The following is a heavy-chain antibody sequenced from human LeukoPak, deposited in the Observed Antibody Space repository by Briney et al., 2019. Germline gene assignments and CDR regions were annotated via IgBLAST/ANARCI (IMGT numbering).Heavy chain of an antibody. J-gene: IGHJ4*02. V-gene: IGHV3-48*03. D-gene: IGHD4-17*01. CDR2: ISSSGSTI. CDR1: GFTFSSYE. CDR3: ARGGYGDSLEPDLPDDY. Sequence: PGGSLRLSCAASGFTFSSYEMNWVRQAPGKGLEWVSYISSSGSTIYYADSVKGRFTISRDNAKNSLYPQMNSLRAEDTAVYYCARGGYGDSLEPDLPDDYWGQGTLVTVSS.